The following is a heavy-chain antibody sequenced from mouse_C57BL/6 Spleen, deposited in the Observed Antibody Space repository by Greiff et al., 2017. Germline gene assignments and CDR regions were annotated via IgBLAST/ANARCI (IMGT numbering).Heavy chain of an antibody. Sequence: QVQLQQSGAELVRPGASVTLSCKASGYTFTDYEMHWVKQTPVHGLEWIGAIDPETGGTAYNQKFKGKAILTADKSSSTAYMELRSLTSEDSAVYYCTRAYGNYDFDYWGQGTTLTVSS. CDR3: TRAYGNYDFDY. D-gene: IGHD2-1*01. V-gene: IGHV1-15*01. J-gene: IGHJ2*01. CDR2: IDPETGGT. CDR1: GYTFTDYE.